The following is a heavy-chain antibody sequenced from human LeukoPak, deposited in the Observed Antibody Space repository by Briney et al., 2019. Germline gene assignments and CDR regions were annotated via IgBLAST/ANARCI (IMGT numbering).Heavy chain of an antibody. CDR1: GGTFSSYA. CDR3: ARRITGTTDYYYYGMDV. Sequence: ASVKVSCKASGGTFSSYAISWVRQAPGQGLEGMGGSIPIFGTGNYAQKFQGRVTITADESTSTAYMELSSLRSEDTAVYYCARRITGTTDYYYYGMDVWGQGTTVTVSS. V-gene: IGHV1-69*13. D-gene: IGHD1-7*01. CDR2: SIPIFGTG. J-gene: IGHJ6*02.